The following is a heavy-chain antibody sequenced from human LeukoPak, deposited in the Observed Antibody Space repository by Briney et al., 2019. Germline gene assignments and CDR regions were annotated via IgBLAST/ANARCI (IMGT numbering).Heavy chain of an antibody. CDR1: GYTFTGYY. CDR3: ALLVVPDYYYYYGMDV. V-gene: IGHV1-2*04. J-gene: IGHJ6*02. D-gene: IGHD2-2*01. Sequence: ASVTVSCTASGYTFTGYYMHWVRQAPGQGLEWMGWINPNSGGTNYAQKFQGWVTMTRDTSISTAYMELSRLRSEDTAVYYCALLVVPDYYYYYGMDVWGQGTTVTVSS. CDR2: INPNSGGT.